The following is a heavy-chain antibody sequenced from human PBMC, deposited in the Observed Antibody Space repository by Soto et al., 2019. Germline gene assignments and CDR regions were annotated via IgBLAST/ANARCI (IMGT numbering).Heavy chain of an antibody. D-gene: IGHD3-22*01. J-gene: IGHJ4*02. CDR3: ASGDSSGYYRRFDY. V-gene: IGHV3-48*03. CDR2: ISSSGSTI. CDR1: GFTFSSYE. Sequence: PGGSLRLSCAASGFTFSSYEMNWVRQAPGKGLEWVSYISSSGSTIYYADSVKGRFTISRDNAKNSLYLQMNSLRAEDTAVYYCASGDSSGYYRRFDYWGQGTLVTVSS.